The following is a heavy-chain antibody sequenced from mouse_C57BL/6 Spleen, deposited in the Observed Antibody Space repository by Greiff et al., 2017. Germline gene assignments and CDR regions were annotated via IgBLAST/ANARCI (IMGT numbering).Heavy chain of an antibody. D-gene: IGHD2-1*01. J-gene: IGHJ2*01. CDR1: GYAFSSYW. Sequence: VQLQQSGAELVKPGASVKISCKASGYAFSSYWMNWVKQRPGKGLEWIGQIYPGDGDTNYNGKFKGKATLTADKSSSTAYMQLSSLTSEDSAVYFCARYGNQGYYFDYWGQGTTLTVSS. CDR3: ARYGNQGYYFDY. V-gene: IGHV1-80*01. CDR2: IYPGDGDT.